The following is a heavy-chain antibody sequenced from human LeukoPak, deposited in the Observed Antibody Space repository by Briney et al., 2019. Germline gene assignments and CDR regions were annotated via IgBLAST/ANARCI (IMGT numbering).Heavy chain of an antibody. J-gene: IGHJ4*02. CDR3: ARGRSYYYGSGSHFY. CDR2: INHSGST. Sequence: TSETLSLTCAVYGGSFSGYYWSWIRQPPGKGLEWIGEINHSGSTNHNPPLKRRVTISVDTSKNQFSLKLSSVTAADTAVYYCARGRSYYYGSGSHFYWGQGTLVTVSS. D-gene: IGHD3-10*01. V-gene: IGHV4-34*01. CDR1: GGSFSGYY.